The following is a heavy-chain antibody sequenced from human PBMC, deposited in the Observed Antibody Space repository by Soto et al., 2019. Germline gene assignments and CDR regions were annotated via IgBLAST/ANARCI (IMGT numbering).Heavy chain of an antibody. J-gene: IGHJ4*02. Sequence: GGSLRLSCAASGFTFSSYAMSWVRQAPGKGLEWVSAISVSGATTYYADAVKGRFTFSRDNSKNTLYLQMNSLRAEDTAVYYCARVPRSSGWNYYFDCWGQGTLVTVSS. V-gene: IGHV3-23*01. CDR2: ISVSGATT. D-gene: IGHD6-19*01. CDR3: ARVPRSSGWNYYFDC. CDR1: GFTFSSYA.